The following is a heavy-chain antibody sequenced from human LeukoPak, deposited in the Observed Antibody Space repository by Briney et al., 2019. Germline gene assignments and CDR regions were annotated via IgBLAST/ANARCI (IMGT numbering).Heavy chain of an antibody. Sequence: GASVKVSCKASGYTFTSYAMHWVRQAPGQRLDWMGWLNAGNGNTKYSQKFQGRVTITRDTCASTAYIELSSLRSEDTDVYYCARDGGWGFDYWGQGTLVTVSS. CDR1: GYTFTSYA. CDR3: ARDGGWGFDY. V-gene: IGHV1-3*01. J-gene: IGHJ4*02. D-gene: IGHD6-19*01. CDR2: LNAGNGNT.